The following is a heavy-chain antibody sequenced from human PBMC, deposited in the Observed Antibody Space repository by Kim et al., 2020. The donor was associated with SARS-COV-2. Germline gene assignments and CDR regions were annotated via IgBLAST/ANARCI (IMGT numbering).Heavy chain of an antibody. D-gene: IGHD3-3*01. CDR2: IYYSGST. CDR1: GGSISSYY. Sequence: SETLSLTCTVSGGSISSYYWSWIRQPPGKGLEWIGYIYYSGSTNYNPSLKSRVTISVDTYKNQFPLKLSSVTAADTAVYYCARHVWSGYYGYYYYLDVWG. J-gene: IGHJ6*03. CDR3: ARHVWSGYYGYYYYLDV. V-gene: IGHV4-59*08.